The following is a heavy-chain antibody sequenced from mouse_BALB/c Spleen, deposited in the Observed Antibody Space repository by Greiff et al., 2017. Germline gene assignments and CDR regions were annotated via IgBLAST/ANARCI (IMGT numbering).Heavy chain of an antibody. Sequence: EVQVVESGGGLVKLGGSLKLSCAASGFTFSSYYMSWVRQTPEKRLELVAAINSNGGSTYYPDTVKGRFTISRDNAKNTLYLQMSSLKSEDTALYYCARAGNYRLYAMDYWGQGTSVTVSS. CDR3: ARAGNYRLYAMDY. V-gene: IGHV5-6-2*01. D-gene: IGHD2-1*01. CDR1: GFTFSSYY. CDR2: INSNGGST. J-gene: IGHJ4*01.